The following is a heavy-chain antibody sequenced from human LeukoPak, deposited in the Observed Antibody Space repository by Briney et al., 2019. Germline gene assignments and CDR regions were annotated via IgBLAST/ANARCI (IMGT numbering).Heavy chain of an antibody. V-gene: IGHV4-59*01. CDR1: GGSISSYY. CDR3: ARGEYSSSWYGRSHYYYGMDV. J-gene: IGHJ6*02. D-gene: IGHD6-13*01. Sequence: SETLSLACTVSGGSISSYYWSWIRQPPGKGLEWIGYIYYSGSTNYNPSLKSRVTISVDTSKNQFSLKLSSVTAADTAVYYCARGEYSSSWYGRSHYYYGMDVWGQGTTVTVSS. CDR2: IYYSGST.